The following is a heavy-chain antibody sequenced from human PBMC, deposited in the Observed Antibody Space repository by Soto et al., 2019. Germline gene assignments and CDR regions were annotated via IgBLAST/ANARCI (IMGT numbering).Heavy chain of an antibody. Sequence: QVQLVQSGAEVKKPGASVRVSCKASGYTFTRYGISWVRQAPGHGLEWMGWISVYNGNTNYAQNLQGRVTMTSDTSTSTVYMELRSLGSDDTAVYYCARHYYDSSGVYSIPGQDAFDIWGQGTMVTVSS. CDR2: ISVYNGNT. D-gene: IGHD3-22*01. J-gene: IGHJ3*02. CDR1: GYTFTRYG. CDR3: ARHYYDSSGVYSIPGQDAFDI. V-gene: IGHV1-18*01.